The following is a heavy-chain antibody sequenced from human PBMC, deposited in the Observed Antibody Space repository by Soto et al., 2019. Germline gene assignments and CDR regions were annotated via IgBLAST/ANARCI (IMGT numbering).Heavy chain of an antibody. Sequence: GGSLRLSCAASGFSFSSFSMNWVRQAPGKGPEWVSAISSSSSHTYYADSVKGRFTISRDNAKNSLYLQLNSLRAEDTAVYYCARDRSGSYPPGDGMDVWGQGTTVTV. V-gene: IGHV3-21*01. CDR3: ARDRSGSYPPGDGMDV. D-gene: IGHD3-10*01. CDR2: ISSSSSHT. J-gene: IGHJ6*02. CDR1: GFSFSSFS.